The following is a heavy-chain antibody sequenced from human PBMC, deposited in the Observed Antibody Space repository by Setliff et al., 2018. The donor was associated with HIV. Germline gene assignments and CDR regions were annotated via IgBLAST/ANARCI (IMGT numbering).Heavy chain of an antibody. D-gene: IGHD3-22*01. Sequence: LRLSCAASGFTFSSYWMHWVRQAPGKGLVWVFGMNTDGSSTRYADPVKGRFTISRDNAKNMLYLQMNSLSADDTAVYYCVRGSGYYYFDNWGQGALVTVSS. V-gene: IGHV3-74*01. CDR2: MNTDGSST. CDR3: VRGSGYYYFDN. CDR1: GFTFSSYW. J-gene: IGHJ4*02.